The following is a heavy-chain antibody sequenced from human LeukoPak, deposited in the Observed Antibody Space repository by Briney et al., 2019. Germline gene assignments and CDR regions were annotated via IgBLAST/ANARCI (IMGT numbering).Heavy chain of an antibody. J-gene: IGHJ4*02. CDR2: ISHDGSNK. CDR1: GFTFTSYA. D-gene: IGHD1-26*01. CDR3: AREGVVGAILGY. Sequence: GGPLRLSCAASGFTFTSYAMHWVRQAPGKGLEWVALISHDGSNKDYGDSVKGRFTISRDNSKNTLYLQMNSLKPEDTAVYYCAREGVVGAILGYWGQGSLVTVSP. V-gene: IGHV3-30*04.